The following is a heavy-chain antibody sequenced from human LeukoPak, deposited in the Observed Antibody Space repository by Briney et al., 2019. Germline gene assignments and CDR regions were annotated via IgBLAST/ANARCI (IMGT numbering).Heavy chain of an antibody. D-gene: IGHD2-15*01. J-gene: IGHJ4*02. CDR1: GFTFSSYS. V-gene: IGHV3-23*01. Sequence: GGSLRLSCAASGFTFSSYSMNWLRQTPGKGLEWVSAISASDDGTYYADSVKGRFTISRDNSRNTLYLQMNSLRVEDTAIYYCARAPVVSCRGAFCYPLDYWGQGTLVTVSS. CDR2: ISASDDGT. CDR3: ARAPVVSCRGAFCYPLDY.